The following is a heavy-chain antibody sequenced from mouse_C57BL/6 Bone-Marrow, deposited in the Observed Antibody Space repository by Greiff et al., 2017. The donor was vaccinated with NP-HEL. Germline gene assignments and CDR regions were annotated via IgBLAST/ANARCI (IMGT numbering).Heavy chain of an antibody. CDR1: GFTFNTYA. CDR2: IRRKSSNYAT. V-gene: IGHV10-3*01. J-gene: IGHJ1*03. Sequence: EVMLVESGGGLVQPKGSLKLSCAASGFTFNTYAMHWVRQAPGKGLEWVARIRRKSSNYATYYADSVKDRITISRDDSQSMLYLQMNNLKTEDTAMYYCVLRGDFDVWGTGTTVTVSS. D-gene: IGHD1-1*01. CDR3: VLRGDFDV.